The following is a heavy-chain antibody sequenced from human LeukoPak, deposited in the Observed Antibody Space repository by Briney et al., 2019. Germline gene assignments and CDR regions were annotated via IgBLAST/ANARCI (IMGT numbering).Heavy chain of an antibody. V-gene: IGHV1-69*06. D-gene: IGHD5-24*01. CDR2: IIPIFGTA. Sequence: VASVKVSCKASGGTFSSYAISWVRQAPGQGLEWMGGIIPIFGTANYAQKFQGRVTITADKSTSTAYMELSSLRSEDTAVYYCARDPERWLRDDAFDIWGQGTMVTVSS. CDR3: ARDPERWLRDDAFDI. CDR1: GGTFSSYA. J-gene: IGHJ3*02.